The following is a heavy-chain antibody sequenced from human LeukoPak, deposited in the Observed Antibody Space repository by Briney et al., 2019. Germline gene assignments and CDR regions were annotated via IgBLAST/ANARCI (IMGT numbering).Heavy chain of an antibody. CDR2: IWYDGSNK. CDR1: GFTFSSYG. CDR3: STYLFDGSGYVLSDY. D-gene: IGHD3-22*01. J-gene: IGHJ4*02. Sequence: GRSLRLSCAASGFTFSSYGMHWVRQAPGKGLEWVAVIWYDGSNKYYADSVKGRFTISRDNSKNTLYLQMNSLKTEDTAMYYCSTYLFDGSGYVLSDYWGQGTLVTVSS. V-gene: IGHV3-33*01.